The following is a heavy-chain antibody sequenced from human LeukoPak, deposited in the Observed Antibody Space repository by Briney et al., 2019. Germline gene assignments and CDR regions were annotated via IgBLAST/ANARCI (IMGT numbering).Heavy chain of an antibody. V-gene: IGHV1-69*13. D-gene: IGHD2-2*01. J-gene: IGHJ6*03. CDR3: ASRRMSDQLSYYYMDV. CDR1: GYTFTSYG. CDR2: IIPIFGTA. Sequence: ASVKVSCKASGYTFTSYGISWVRQAPGQGLEWMGGIIPIFGTANYAQKFQGRVTITADESTSTAYMELSSLRSEDTAVYYCASRRMSDQLSYYYMDVWGKGTTVTVSS.